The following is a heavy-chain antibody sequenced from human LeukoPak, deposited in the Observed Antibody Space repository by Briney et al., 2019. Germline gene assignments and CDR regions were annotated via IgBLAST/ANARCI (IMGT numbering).Heavy chain of an antibody. J-gene: IGHJ4*02. CDR1: GFTFDDYA. CDR2: ISWNSGSI. D-gene: IGHD6-13*01. Sequence: GGSLRLSCAASGFTFDDYAMHWVRQAPGKGLEWVSGISWNSGSIGYADSVKGRFTISRDNAKNSLYLQMNSLRAEDTALYYCAKDKGWGSSQNFDYWGQGTLVTVPS. CDR3: AKDKGWGSSQNFDY. V-gene: IGHV3-9*01.